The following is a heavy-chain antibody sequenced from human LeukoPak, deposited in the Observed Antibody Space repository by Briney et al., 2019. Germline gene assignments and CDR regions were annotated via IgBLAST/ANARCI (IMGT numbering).Heavy chain of an antibody. V-gene: IGHV4-59*01. J-gene: IGHJ4*02. CDR1: GGSISSYY. CDR3: ARGRWFGEPPGECC. D-gene: IGHD3-10*01. CDR2: IYYSGST. Sequence: KPSETLSLTCTVSGGSISSYYWSWIRQPPGKGLEWIGYIYYSGSTNYNPSLKSRVTISVDTSKNQFSLKLSSVTAADTAVYYCARGRWFGEPPGECCWGQGTLVTVSP.